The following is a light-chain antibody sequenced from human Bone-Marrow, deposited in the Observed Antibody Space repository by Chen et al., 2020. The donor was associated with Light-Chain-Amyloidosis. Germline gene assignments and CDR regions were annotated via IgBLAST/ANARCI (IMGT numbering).Light chain of an antibody. Sequence: DIVMTQSPLSLPVTPGEPASISCRSNQRLLNSNGYNYLDWYLQRPGQSPQLLIYLASDRPSGVPDRFSGSGSGTDFTLKISRVEAEDVGVYYCMQALQTPTFGQGTRLEIK. V-gene: IGKV2-28*01. CDR2: LAS. CDR1: QRLLNSNGYNY. CDR3: MQALQTPT. J-gene: IGKJ2*01.